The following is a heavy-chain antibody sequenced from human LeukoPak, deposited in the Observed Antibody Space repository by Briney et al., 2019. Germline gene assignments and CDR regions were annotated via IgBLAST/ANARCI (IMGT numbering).Heavy chain of an antibody. D-gene: IGHD4-17*01. CDR2: IYTSGST. Sequence: KPSETLCLTCTVSGGSISSGSYYWSWIRPPAGKGLEWIGRIYTSGSTNYNPSLKSRVTISVDTSKNQFSLKLSSVTAADTAVYYCARVDYGEGVVGWFYDYWGQGTLVTVSS. V-gene: IGHV4-61*02. J-gene: IGHJ4*02. CDR3: ARVDYGEGVVGWFYDY. CDR1: GGSISSGSYY.